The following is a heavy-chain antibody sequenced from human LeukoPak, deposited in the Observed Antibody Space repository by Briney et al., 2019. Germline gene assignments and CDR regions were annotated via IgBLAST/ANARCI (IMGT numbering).Heavy chain of an antibody. Sequence: SGPTLVNPTQTLTLTCTFSGFSLSTSGMRVNWIRQPPGKALEWLAPIDWDDDKFYSTSLKTRLTISKDTSKNQVVLTMTNMDPVDTATYYCARISPENYSGSYPFDYWGQGTLVTVSS. V-gene: IGHV2-70*04. CDR2: IDWDDDK. CDR1: GFSLSTSGMR. CDR3: ARISPENYSGSYPFDY. D-gene: IGHD1-26*01. J-gene: IGHJ4*02.